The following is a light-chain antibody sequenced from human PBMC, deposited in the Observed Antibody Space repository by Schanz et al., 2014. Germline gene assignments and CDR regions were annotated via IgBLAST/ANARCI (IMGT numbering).Light chain of an antibody. CDR1: QSISSW. V-gene: IGKV4-1*01. J-gene: IGKJ1*01. CDR2: WAS. CDR3: QQYYSAPRT. Sequence: DIQMTQSPSTLSASVGDRVTITCRASQSISSWLAWYQQKPGQPPKLLFYWASTRESGVPDRFTGSGSGTDFTLTISDLQAEDVALYYCQQYYSAPRTFGRGTQVEIK.